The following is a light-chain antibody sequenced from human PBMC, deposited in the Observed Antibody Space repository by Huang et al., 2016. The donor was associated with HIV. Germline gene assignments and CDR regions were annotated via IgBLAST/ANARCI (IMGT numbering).Light chain of an antibody. Sequence: EIVLTQSPGTLSLSPGESATLSCRASQSVTSSYLVWYQQSRGQAPRLLIYGASSRATGIPVRFSGSGSGTDFTLTITRLEPEDFAVYFCHQYGSLPLTFGGGTKVEIK. CDR2: GAS. CDR1: QSVTSSY. CDR3: HQYGSLPLT. J-gene: IGKJ4*01. V-gene: IGKV3-20*01.